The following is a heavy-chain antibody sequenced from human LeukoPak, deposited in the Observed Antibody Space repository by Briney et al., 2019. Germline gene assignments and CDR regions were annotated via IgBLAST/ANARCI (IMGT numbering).Heavy chain of an antibody. D-gene: IGHD6-19*01. CDR3: ARVSSSSTNYFDS. CDR1: GFAFSDYY. V-gene: IGHV3-11*06. Sequence: GGSLRLSCAASGFAFSDYYMTWIRQAPGKGLEWVSYISSGSTYTNYGDAVKGRFIISRDNAKNSLYLQMNSLRAEDTAVYYCARVSSSSTNYFDSWGHGTLVTVSS. J-gene: IGHJ5*01. CDR2: ISSGSTYT.